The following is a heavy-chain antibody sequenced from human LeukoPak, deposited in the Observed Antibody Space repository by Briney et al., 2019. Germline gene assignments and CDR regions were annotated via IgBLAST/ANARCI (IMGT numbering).Heavy chain of an antibody. CDR3: AMDRGF. CDR1: GASFSGYY. Sequence: ETLSLTCAVYGASFSGYYWSWIRQAPGKGLEWVSAISARGDVTYYADSVRGRFTISRDNSKNTLYLQTNSLTADDTAVYYCAMDRGFWGQGTLVTVSS. V-gene: IGHV3-23*01. D-gene: IGHD2-2*03. J-gene: IGHJ4*02. CDR2: ISARGDVT.